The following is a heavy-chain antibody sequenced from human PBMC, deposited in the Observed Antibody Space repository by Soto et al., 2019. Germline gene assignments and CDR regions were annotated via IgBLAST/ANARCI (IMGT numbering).Heavy chain of an antibody. CDR2: IVPIFGTT. V-gene: IGHV1-69*12. CDR3: ARDSGRDSSGYLDY. Sequence: QVHLVQSGAEVRKPGSSVKVSCKASGGSFTNYVINWVRQAPGQGLEWMGGIVPIFGTTNYAQQFQGRVTITADESTSIAHLELSSLTSQDTAVYYCARDSGRDSSGYLDYWGQGTLVTVSS. CDR1: GGSFTNYV. J-gene: IGHJ4*02. D-gene: IGHD3-22*01.